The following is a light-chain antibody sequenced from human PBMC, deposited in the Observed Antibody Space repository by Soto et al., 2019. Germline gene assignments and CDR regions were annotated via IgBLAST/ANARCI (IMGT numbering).Light chain of an antibody. CDR2: GAS. Sequence: EIVVTQSPCTLSLSPGERATLSCRARLSVRSSYLGWCQKRPGQASRLLIYGASNRATGIPDRFSGIGSATEVTRTISRVEPGDFAVYYLEQYGRSPKTFGQGTQLQIK. CDR3: EQYGRSPKT. CDR1: LSVRSSY. J-gene: IGKJ2*01. V-gene: IGKV3-20*01.